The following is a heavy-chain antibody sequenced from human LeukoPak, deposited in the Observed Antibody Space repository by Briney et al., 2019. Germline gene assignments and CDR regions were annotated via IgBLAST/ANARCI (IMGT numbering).Heavy chain of an antibody. V-gene: IGHV3-48*01. Sequence: GGSLRLSCAASGFTFSTYCMNWVRQLPGKRLEWVAYVSGSGSTVYYADSVKGRFTVSRDNGKSSLYLQMNSLRVEDTALYYCVRQFASWGQGTLVTVSS. CDR2: VSGSGSTV. J-gene: IGHJ4*02. CDR3: VRQFAS. CDR1: GFTFSTYC.